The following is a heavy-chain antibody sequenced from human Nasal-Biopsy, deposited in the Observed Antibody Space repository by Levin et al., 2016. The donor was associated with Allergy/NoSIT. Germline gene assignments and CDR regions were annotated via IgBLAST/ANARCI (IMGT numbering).Heavy chain of an antibody. Sequence: ASVKVSCKASGYTFTRYDINWVRQAPGQGLEWMGWISPSRNSAGYAPKFQGRVTMTRNLATETAHMEINSLRFEDTAVYYCVRGGDIDYWGQGTLVTVSS. CDR3: VRGGDIDY. V-gene: IGHV1-8*01. D-gene: IGHD3-10*01. CDR2: ISPSRNSA. J-gene: IGHJ4*02. CDR1: GYTFTRYD.